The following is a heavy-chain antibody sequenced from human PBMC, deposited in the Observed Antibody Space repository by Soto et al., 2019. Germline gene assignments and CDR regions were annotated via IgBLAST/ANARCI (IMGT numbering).Heavy chain of an antibody. CDR3: ATKVRVKNYYYYGMDT. CDR2: ISYDGNTQ. J-gene: IGHJ6*02. V-gene: IGHV3-30*03. D-gene: IGHD2-21*01. Sequence: QVQLVESGGGVVQPGRSLRLSCEVSGFAFNTSGMYWVRQSPGRGLEWVAVISYDGNTQYYAESLKGRFTISRDNSKNTLFLNMNRLRSEDTAVYYCATKVRVKNYYYYGMDTWGQGPLVTVSS. CDR1: GFAFNTSG.